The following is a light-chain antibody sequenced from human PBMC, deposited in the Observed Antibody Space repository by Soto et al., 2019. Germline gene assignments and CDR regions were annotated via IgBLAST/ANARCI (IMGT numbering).Light chain of an antibody. CDR3: QQRTSWPPKYT. V-gene: IGKV3-11*01. J-gene: IGKJ2*01. CDR1: QSVSSY. Sequence: EIVLTQSPATLSLSPGERATLSCRASQSVSSYLAWYQQKPGQAPRLLIYDASNRATGIPARFSGSGSGTDFTLTISSLEPEDFAVYFCQQRTSWPPKYTFGRGTKLEI. CDR2: DAS.